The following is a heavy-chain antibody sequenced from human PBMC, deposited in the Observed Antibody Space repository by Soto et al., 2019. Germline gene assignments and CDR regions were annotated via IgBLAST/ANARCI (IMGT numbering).Heavy chain of an antibody. D-gene: IGHD3-16*02. J-gene: IGHJ4*02. CDR3: ARDQYDYVWGSYRAQLDY. CDR1: GGTFSSYA. CDR2: IIPIFGTA. Sequence: QVQLVQSGAEVKKPGSSVKVSCKASGGTFSSYAISWVRQAPGQGLEWMGGIIPIFGTANYAQKFLGRVTITADESTSTAYMELSSLRSEDTAVYYCARDQYDYVWGSYRAQLDYWGQGTLVTVSS. V-gene: IGHV1-69*01.